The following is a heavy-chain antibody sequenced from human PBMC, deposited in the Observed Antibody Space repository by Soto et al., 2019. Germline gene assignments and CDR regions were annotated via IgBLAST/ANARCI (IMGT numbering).Heavy chain of an antibody. CDR2: IYYSGST. Sequence: SETLSLTCTVSGGSISSYYWSWIRQPPGKGLEWIGYIYYSGSTNYNPSLKSRVTISVDTSKNRFSLKLSSVTAADTAVYYCARHESVEASTYLNYWGQGTLVTVSS. V-gene: IGHV4-59*08. J-gene: IGHJ4*02. CDR3: ARHESVEASTYLNY. CDR1: GGSISSYY. D-gene: IGHD2-2*01.